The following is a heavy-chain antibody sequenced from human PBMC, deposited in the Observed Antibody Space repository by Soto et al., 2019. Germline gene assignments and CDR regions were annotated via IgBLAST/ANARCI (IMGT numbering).Heavy chain of an antibody. V-gene: IGHV3-30-3*01. D-gene: IGHD3-22*01. CDR1: GFTFSSYA. J-gene: IGHJ4*02. CDR3: AREYYYDSMYSFDY. CDR2: ISYDGSNK. Sequence: GGSLRLSCAASGFTFSSYAMHWVRQAPGKGLEWVAVISYDGSNKYYADSVKGRFTISRDNSKNTLYLQMNSLRAEDTAVYYCAREYYYDSMYSFDYWGQGTLVTVSS.